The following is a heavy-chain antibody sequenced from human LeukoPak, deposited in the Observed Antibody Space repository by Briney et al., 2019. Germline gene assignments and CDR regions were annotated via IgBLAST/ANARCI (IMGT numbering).Heavy chain of an antibody. CDR1: GGSISTYY. V-gene: IGHV4-59*01. CDR2: IYYSGST. J-gene: IGHJ4*02. Sequence: KPSETLSLTCTVSGGSISTYYWSWIRQPPGKGLEWIGYIYYSGSTNYNTSLKSRVTISVDTSKNQFSLKLSSVTAADTAVYYCARAGAGYSYDDWGQGALVTVSS. CDR3: ARAGAGYSYDD. D-gene: IGHD5-18*01.